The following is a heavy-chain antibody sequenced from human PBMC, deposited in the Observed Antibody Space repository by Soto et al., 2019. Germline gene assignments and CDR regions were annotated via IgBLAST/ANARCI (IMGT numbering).Heavy chain of an antibody. V-gene: IGHV2-70*04. CDR1: GFSLSTSGMR. J-gene: IGHJ3*02. D-gene: IGHD5-18*01. CDR3: ARPRYRYGENDAFDI. CDR2: IDWDDDK. Sequence: SGLTLVNPTHTLTLTCTFSGFSLSTSGMRVSWIRQPPGKALEWLARIDWDDDKFYSTSLKTRLTISKDTSKNQVVLTMTNMDPVDTAPYYCARPRYRYGENDAFDIWGQGTMVTVSS.